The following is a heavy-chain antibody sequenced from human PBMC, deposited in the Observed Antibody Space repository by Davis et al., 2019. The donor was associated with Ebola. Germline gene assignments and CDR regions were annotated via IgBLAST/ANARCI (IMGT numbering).Heavy chain of an antibody. J-gene: IGHJ6*02. CDR1: GFTFSSYG. CDR2: IWYDGSNK. CDR3: ARENIVAFYYYYGMDV. D-gene: IGHD5-12*01. V-gene: IGHV3-33*01. Sequence: GGSLKISCAASGFTFSSYGMHWVRQAPGKGLEWVAVIWYDGSNKYYADSVKGRFTISRDNSKNTLYLQMNSLRAEDTAVYYCARENIVAFYYYYGMDVWGQGTTVTVSS.